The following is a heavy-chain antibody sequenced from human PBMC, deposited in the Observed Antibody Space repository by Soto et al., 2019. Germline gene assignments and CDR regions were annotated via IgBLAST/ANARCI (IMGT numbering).Heavy chain of an antibody. CDR1: GGSFSGYY. CDR2: INHSGST. V-gene: IGHV4-34*01. D-gene: IGHD3-10*01. Sequence: QVQLQQWGAGLLKPSETLSLTCAVYGGSFSGYYWSWIRQPPGKGLEWIGEINHSGSTNYNPSLKSRVTISVDTSKNQFSLKLSSVTAADTAVYYCARGVGELVFGLYYYGMDVWGQGTTVTGSS. CDR3: ARGVGELVFGLYYYGMDV. J-gene: IGHJ6*02.